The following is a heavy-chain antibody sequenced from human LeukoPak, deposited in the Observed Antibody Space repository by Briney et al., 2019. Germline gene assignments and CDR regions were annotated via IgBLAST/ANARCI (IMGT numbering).Heavy chain of an antibody. J-gene: IGHJ4*02. CDR2: IYSGGGNTK. CDR3: ARDSFAGYDSSGYSSYDY. D-gene: IGHD3-22*01. CDR1: GLTFTNYG. V-gene: IGHV3-33*01. Sequence: PGGSLRLSCVASGLTFTNYGFHWVRQAPGKGLEWVAIIYSGGGNTKYYAESLKDRFTISRDDSKDTVYLQMNSLRVEDTAVYYCARDSFAGYDSSGYSSYDYWGQGTLVTVSS.